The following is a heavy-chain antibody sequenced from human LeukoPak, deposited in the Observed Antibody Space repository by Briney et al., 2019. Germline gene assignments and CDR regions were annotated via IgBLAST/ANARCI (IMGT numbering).Heavy chain of an antibody. V-gene: IGHV3-30*18. J-gene: IGHJ4*02. CDR3: AKDQKFEVVPAATVFDY. Sequence: PGRSLRLSCAASGFTFSSYGMHWVRQAPGKGLEWVAVISYDGSNKYYADSVKGRFTISRDNSKNTLYLQMNSLRAEDTAVYYCAKDQKFEVVPAATVFDYWGQGTLVTVSS. CDR1: GFTFSSYG. D-gene: IGHD2-2*01. CDR2: ISYDGSNK.